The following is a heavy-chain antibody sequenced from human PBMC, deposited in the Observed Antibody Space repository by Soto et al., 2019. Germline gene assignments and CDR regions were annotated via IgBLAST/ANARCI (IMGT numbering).Heavy chain of an antibody. D-gene: IGHD6-6*01. CDR2: MNPNSGNT. CDR3: ARAGYSSSSSIYYYYGMDV. J-gene: IGHJ6*02. CDR1: GYTFTSYD. Sequence: QVQLVQSGAEVKKPGASVKVSCKASGYTFTSYDINWVRQATGQGLEWMGWMNPNSGNTGYAQKFQGRVTMTRNTXXSXAXXELSSLRSEDTAVYYCARAGYSSSSSIYYYYGMDVWGQGTTVTVSS. V-gene: IGHV1-8*01.